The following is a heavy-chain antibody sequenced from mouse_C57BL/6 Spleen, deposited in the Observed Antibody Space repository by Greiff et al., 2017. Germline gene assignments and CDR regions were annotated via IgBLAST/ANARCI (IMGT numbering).Heavy chain of an antibody. CDR3: ARQPFITTVTYFDY. CDR2: FYSGSGSI. V-gene: IGHV1-62-2*01. Sequence: VKLMESGADLVKPGASVKLSCTASGYTFTEYSIHWVNQSSGQGLEWIGWFYSGSGSIKYNEKFKDKATLTADKSSSNFYMELSRLTSEDSAVDFCARQPFITTVTYFDYWGQGTTLTVSS. D-gene: IGHD1-1*01. CDR1: GYTFTEYS. J-gene: IGHJ2*01.